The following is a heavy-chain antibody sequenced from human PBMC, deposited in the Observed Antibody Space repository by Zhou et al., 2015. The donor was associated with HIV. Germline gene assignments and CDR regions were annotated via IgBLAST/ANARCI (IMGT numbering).Heavy chain of an antibody. Sequence: QVQLVQSGAEVKKPGSSVKVSCKASGGTFSSYAISWVRQAPGQGLEWMGGIIPIFGTANYAQKFQGRVTITADESTSTAYMELSSLRSEDTAVYYCARTGAAAGAEYFQHWGQGHPGHRLL. CDR3: ARTGAAAGAEYFQH. CDR2: IIPIFGTA. J-gene: IGHJ1*01. D-gene: IGHD6-13*01. CDR1: GGTFSSYA. V-gene: IGHV1-69*12.